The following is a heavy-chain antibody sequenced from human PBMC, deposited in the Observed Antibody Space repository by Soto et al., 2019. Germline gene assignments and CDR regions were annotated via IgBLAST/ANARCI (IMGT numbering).Heavy chain of an antibody. CDR1: GFTVSSNY. Sequence: GGSLRLSCAASGFTVSSNYMSWVRQAPGKGLEWVSVIYSGGSTYYEDSVKGRFTISRDNSKNTLYLQMNSLRAEDTAGYYCARARGPNWGGGDAFDIWGQGTMVTVSS. J-gene: IGHJ3*02. CDR3: ARARGPNWGGGDAFDI. D-gene: IGHD7-27*01. CDR2: IYSGGST. V-gene: IGHV3-53*01.